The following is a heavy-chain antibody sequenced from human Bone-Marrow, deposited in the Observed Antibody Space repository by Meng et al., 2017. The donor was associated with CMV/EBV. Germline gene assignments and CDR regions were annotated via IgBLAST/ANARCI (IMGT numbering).Heavy chain of an antibody. V-gene: IGHV4-34*01. CDR2: INHSGST. CDR3: ARATRRYGSGSYRWFDP. CDR1: GGSFSGYY. D-gene: IGHD3-10*01. Sequence: QVQLQQWGAXLLKPXXXLSLTCAXYGGSFSGYYWSWIRQPPGKGLEWIGEINHSGSTNYNPSLKSRVTISVDTSKNQFSLKLSSVTAADTAVYYCARATRRYGSGSYRWFDPWGQGTLVTVAS. J-gene: IGHJ5*02.